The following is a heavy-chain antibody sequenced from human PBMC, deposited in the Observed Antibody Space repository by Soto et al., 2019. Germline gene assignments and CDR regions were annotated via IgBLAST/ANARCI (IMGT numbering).Heavy chain of an antibody. J-gene: IGHJ4*02. CDR3: ARPSISFPGNY. CDR2: ISGNGVST. Sequence: GGSLRLSCAASGFTFGNYVMNWVRQAPGKGLEWVSSISGNGVSTYYADSVKGRFTVSRDNSRNTLYLQMNSLRAEDTAVYYCARPSISFPGNYWGQGTLVTVSS. D-gene: IGHD6-13*01. V-gene: IGHV3-23*01. CDR1: GFTFGNYV.